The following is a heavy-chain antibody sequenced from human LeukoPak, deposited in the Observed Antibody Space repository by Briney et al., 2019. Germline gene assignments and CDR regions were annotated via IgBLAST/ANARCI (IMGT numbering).Heavy chain of an antibody. CDR3: ARVGADYDILTGYDY. D-gene: IGHD3-9*01. Sequence: RGESLKISCKGSGCSFTSYWIGWVRQMPGKGLQWMGIIYPDDSDTRHSPSFQGQVTISADKSISTAYLQWSSLKASDTAMYYCARVGADYDILTGYDYWGQGTLVTVSS. J-gene: IGHJ4*02. CDR1: GCSFTSYW. V-gene: IGHV5-51*01. CDR2: IYPDDSDT.